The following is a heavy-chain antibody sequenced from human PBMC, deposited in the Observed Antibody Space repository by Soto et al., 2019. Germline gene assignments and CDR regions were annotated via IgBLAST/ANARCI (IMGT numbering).Heavy chain of an antibody. Sequence: SGPTLVNPTQTLTLTCTFSGFSLSTSGVGVGWIRQPPGKALEWLALIYWNDDKRYSPSLKSRLTITKDTSKNQVVLTMTNMEHVDTATYYCANSRPLIAVAGPYYFDYWGQGTLVTVSS. V-gene: IGHV2-5*01. CDR2: IYWNDDK. CDR3: ANSRPLIAVAGPYYFDY. CDR1: GFSLSTSGVG. J-gene: IGHJ4*02. D-gene: IGHD6-19*01.